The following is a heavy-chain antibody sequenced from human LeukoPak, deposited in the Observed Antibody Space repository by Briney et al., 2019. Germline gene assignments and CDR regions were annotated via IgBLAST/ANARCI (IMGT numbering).Heavy chain of an antibody. Sequence: TGGSLRLSCAASGFTFSSYAMSWVRQAPGKGLAWVSAISGSGGSTYYADSVKGRFTVSRDNAQNSLHLQMNSLRAEDTAVYYCASNVTTTPITTGGAFNIWGQGTMVTVSS. V-gene: IGHV3-23*01. CDR3: ASNVTTTPITTGGAFNI. CDR1: GFTFSSYA. D-gene: IGHD4-17*01. CDR2: ISGSGGST. J-gene: IGHJ3*02.